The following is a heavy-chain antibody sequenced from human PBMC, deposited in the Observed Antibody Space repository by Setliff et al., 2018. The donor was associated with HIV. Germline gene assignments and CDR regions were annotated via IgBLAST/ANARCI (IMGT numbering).Heavy chain of an antibody. Sequence: SETLSLTCAVYGGPFSGYYWGWIRQSPGKGLEWIGEVHHSGRTTNYNPSLKSRVTMFVDTSKNQFSLKLTSVTAADTGTYYCARYYGSGTYHRWFDPWGQGTPVTVSS. CDR1: GGPFSGYY. CDR3: ARYYGSGTYHRWFDP. CDR2: VHHSGRTT. D-gene: IGHD3-10*01. J-gene: IGHJ5*02. V-gene: IGHV4-34*01.